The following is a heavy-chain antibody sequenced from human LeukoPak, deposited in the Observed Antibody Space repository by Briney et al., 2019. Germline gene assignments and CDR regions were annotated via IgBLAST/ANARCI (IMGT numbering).Heavy chain of an antibody. CDR3: ARVLRQLWFGELLPYFDY. Sequence: PGGSLRLSCAASGFTFSSYWMSWVRQAPGKGLEWVANIKQDGSEKYYVDSVKGRFTTSRDNAKNSLYLQMNSLRAEDTAVYYCARVLRQLWFGELLPYFDYWGQGTLVTVSS. D-gene: IGHD3-10*01. CDR2: IKQDGSEK. J-gene: IGHJ4*02. V-gene: IGHV3-7*01. CDR1: GFTFSSYW.